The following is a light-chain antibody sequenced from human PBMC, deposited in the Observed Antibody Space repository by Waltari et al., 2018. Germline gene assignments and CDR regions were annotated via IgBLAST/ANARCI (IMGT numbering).Light chain of an antibody. J-gene: IGLJ2*01. Sequence: SYVLTQPPSASEAPGKTARITCGGDNIGSKSVQWYQQKPGKAPVLVIYYGSDRPSGIPERFSGSNSGNTATLTISRVEVGDEAAYYCQVWDSNTDLVVFGGGTKLTVL. CDR1: NIGSKS. CDR2: YGS. V-gene: IGLV3-21*04. CDR3: QVWDSNTDLVV.